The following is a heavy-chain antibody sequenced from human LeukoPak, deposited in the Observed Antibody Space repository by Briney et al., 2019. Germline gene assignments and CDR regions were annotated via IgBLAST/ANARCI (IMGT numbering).Heavy chain of an antibody. CDR1: GDSISSSY. CDR3: ARMTTLTTLDY. D-gene: IGHD4-11*01. Sequence: SETLSLTCTVSGDSISSSYWSWIRQPAGKGLEWIGRIYTSGNTNYNPSLKSRVTMSVDTSKNQFSLKLSSVTAADTAVYYCARMTTLTTLDYWGQGNLVNVSS. CDR2: IYTSGNT. J-gene: IGHJ4*02. V-gene: IGHV4-4*07.